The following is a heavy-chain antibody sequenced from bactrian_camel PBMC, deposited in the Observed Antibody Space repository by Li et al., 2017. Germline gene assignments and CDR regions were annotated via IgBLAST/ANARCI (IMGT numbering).Heavy chain of an antibody. V-gene: IGHV3S53*01. Sequence: HVQLVESGGGAVQAGGSLRLSCVASAPTYSINCMGWFRQAPGKQPLERELIASISSDGTTTYTDSVKGRVAISKDNAKNTLYLQMNSLKPEDTAMYYCAASGWYRSASLRSRSYNYWGQGTQVTVS. CDR1: APTYSINC. CDR2: ISSDGTT. CDR3: AASGWYRSASLRSRSYNY. D-gene: IGHD7*01. J-gene: IGHJ4*01.